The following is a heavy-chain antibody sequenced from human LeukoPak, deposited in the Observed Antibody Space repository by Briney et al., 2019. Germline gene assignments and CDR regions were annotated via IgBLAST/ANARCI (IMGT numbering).Heavy chain of an antibody. CDR2: IYSNDRT. CDR3: ARDRDSAWGYGY. D-gene: IGHD7-27*01. Sequence: GGSLRLSCAASGFTVSNNYMSWVRQAQGKGLERVSVIYSNDRTYYADSVKGRFTISRDNSRNTLYLQMNSLRAEDTAVYYCARDRDSAWGYGYWGQGTLVTVSS. CDR1: GFTVSNNY. V-gene: IGHV3-53*01. J-gene: IGHJ4*02.